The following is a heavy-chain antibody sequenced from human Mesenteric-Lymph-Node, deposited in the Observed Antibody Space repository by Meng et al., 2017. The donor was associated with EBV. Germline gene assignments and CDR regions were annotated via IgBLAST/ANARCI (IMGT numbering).Heavy chain of an antibody. CDR1: YFTLSPLR. V-gene: IGHV3-21*01. CDR3: VPGGGVVHVP. Sequence: QLVCSWGVLVCRCGVLILYCPLSYFTLSPLRMTWFPQATGKGLEWVSSISPGSDHISYSPSVEGRLIISRDNAKDSLYLQMNSLRAEDTAVYYCVPGGGVVHVPWGQGTLVTVSS. D-gene: IGHD2-8*02. J-gene: IGHJ5*02. CDR2: ISPGSDHI.